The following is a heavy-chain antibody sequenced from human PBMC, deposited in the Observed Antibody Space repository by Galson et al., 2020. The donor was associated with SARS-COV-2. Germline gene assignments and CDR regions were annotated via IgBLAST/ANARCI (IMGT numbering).Heavy chain of an antibody. V-gene: IGHV4-59*01. Sequence: SATLPLPCTVSGGSISSYYWCWIRQPPGKGLEWIGYIHYSGSTNYNPSLKSRVTISVDTSKNQFSLKLSSVTAADTAVYYCARDNFIEDSGLPGVAFDIWGQGTMVTVSS. D-gene: IGHD2-8*01. CDR3: ARDNFIEDSGLPGVAFDI. CDR2: IHYSGST. J-gene: IGHJ3*02. CDR1: GGSISSYY.